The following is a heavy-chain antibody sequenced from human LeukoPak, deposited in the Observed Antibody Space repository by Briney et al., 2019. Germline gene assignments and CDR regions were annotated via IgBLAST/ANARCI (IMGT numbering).Heavy chain of an antibody. CDR1: GVSFIDYY. CDR3: SASAPTDS. Sequence: SETLSLTCVVYGVSFIDYYWTWIRQPPGKGLEWIGEINHSGSTSYSPSLRSRVTISVDTSKNQFSLNMRSVTAADTAVYSWSASAPTDS. J-gene: IGHJ5*01. CDR2: INHSGST. V-gene: IGHV4-34*01. D-gene: IGHD3-3*01.